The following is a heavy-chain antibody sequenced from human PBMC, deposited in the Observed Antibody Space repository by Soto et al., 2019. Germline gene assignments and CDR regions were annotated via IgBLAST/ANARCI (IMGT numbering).Heavy chain of an antibody. Sequence: QVQLVQSGGEVRKPGASVKVSCKASGDTITNYGISWVRQAPGQGLEWMGWISFYNGNTKYAQNRXXRXXLTTDTSTSTAYMELRSLRSDDTAVYYCASATSIAVAGKESWGQGTLVTVSS. D-gene: IGHD6-19*01. CDR3: ASATSIAVAGKES. CDR2: ISFYNGNT. V-gene: IGHV1-18*01. CDR1: GDTITNYG. J-gene: IGHJ4*02.